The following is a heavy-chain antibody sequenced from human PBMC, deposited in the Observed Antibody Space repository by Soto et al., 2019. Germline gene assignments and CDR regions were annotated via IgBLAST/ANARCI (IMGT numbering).Heavy chain of an antibody. J-gene: IGHJ4*02. CDR2: IWYDGSNK. CDR3: ARIKVGGQQLTIDS. V-gene: IGHV3-33*01. D-gene: IGHD6-13*01. CDR1: GFTFRGHG. Sequence: QVHLVESGGGVVQPGTSLRLSCAASGFTFRGHGMHWVRQAPGKGLEWVAVIWYDGSNKYYVDSVKGRFTISRDNSKNTLYLQMNSLRAEDTAVYYCARIKVGGQQLTIDSWGQGTPVIVSS.